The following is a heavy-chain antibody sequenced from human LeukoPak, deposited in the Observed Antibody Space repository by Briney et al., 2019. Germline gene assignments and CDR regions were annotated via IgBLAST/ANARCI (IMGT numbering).Heavy chain of an antibody. CDR2: IIPMFRTA. CDR1: GGTFSRSA. V-gene: IGHV1-69*13. J-gene: IGHJ4*02. Sequence: ASVKASCKASGGTFSRSAVNWVRQAPGQGLEWMGGIIPMFRTANYAQKFRGRVTITADESTSTAYMELNSLRSEDTAVYYCARDASIHDSSSYYFLWWGQGTLVTVSS. D-gene: IGHD3-22*01. CDR3: ARDASIHDSSSYYFLW.